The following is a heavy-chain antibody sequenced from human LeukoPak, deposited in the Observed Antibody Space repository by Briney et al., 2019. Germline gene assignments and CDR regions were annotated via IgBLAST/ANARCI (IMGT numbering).Heavy chain of an antibody. CDR1: GFTFSIYA. Sequence: GGSLRLSCAASGFTFSIYAMHWVRQAPGKGLEWVAVISYDGSNKYYADSVKGRFTISRDNSKNTLYLQMNSLRAEDTAVYYCARDRMRLIAAAAGYTDYWGQGTLVTVSS. D-gene: IGHD6-13*01. J-gene: IGHJ4*02. CDR2: ISYDGSNK. V-gene: IGHV3-30*04. CDR3: ARDRMRLIAAAAGYTDY.